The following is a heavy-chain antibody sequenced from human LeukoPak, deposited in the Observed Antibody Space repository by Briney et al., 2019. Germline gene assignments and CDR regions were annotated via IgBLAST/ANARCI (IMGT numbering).Heavy chain of an antibody. Sequence: GGSLRLSCAASGFTFDDYGMTWVRQAPGKGLEWVSGINWNGGNTGYADSVKGRFTISRDNAQNSLYLQMNSLRAEHTALYYCARVASNYDFDYWGQGTLVSVSS. CDR1: GFTFDDYG. V-gene: IGHV3-20*04. CDR3: ARVASNYDFDY. D-gene: IGHD4-11*01. CDR2: INWNGGNT. J-gene: IGHJ4*02.